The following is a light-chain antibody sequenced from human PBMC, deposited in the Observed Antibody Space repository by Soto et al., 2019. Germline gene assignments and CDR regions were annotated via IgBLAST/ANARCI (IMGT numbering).Light chain of an antibody. Sequence: EIVLTQSPGTLSVSPGERATLSCRASQSISSNYLAWYQQKPGQAPSLLIYGPSSKATDIPDRVSGSGSGTDFTLTISSLEPEDSAIYYYQQYVSWTFGQGTKVEI. CDR1: QSISSNY. CDR2: GPS. J-gene: IGKJ1*01. V-gene: IGKV3-20*01. CDR3: QQYVSWT.